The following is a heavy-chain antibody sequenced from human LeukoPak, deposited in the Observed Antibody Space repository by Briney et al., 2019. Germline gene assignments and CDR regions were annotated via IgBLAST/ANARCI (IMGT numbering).Heavy chain of an antibody. J-gene: IGHJ4*02. CDR2: TYYRSKWYN. CDR3: ARSISGLGD. Sequence: SQTLSLTCAISGDSVRQSPSRGLEWLGRTYYRSKWYNDYAVSVKVRITISADTSKNQFSLQLNSVTPEDTAVYYCARSISGLGDWGQGTLVTVSS. D-gene: IGHD3-10*01. V-gene: IGHV6-1*01. CDR1: GDSV.